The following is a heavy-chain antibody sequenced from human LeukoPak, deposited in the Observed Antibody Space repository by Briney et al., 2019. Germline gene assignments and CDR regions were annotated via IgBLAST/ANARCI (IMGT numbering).Heavy chain of an antibody. Sequence: GGSLRLPCAASGFTFSSYWMSWVRQAPGKGLEWVASIKQDGSEGYYVDSVKGRFAISRDNTKNSLYLQMNSLRAEDTAVYYCARAGILWGDYWGQGTLVTVSS. CDR1: GFTFSSYW. J-gene: IGHJ4*02. D-gene: IGHD2-15*01. CDR3: ARAGILWGDY. V-gene: IGHV3-7*01. CDR2: IKQDGSEG.